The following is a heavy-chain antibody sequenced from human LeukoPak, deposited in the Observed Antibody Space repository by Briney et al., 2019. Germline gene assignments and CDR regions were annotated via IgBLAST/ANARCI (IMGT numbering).Heavy chain of an antibody. CDR1: GYTFASYW. V-gene: IGHV5-51*01. Sequence: GESLKISCKGSGYTFASYWIGWVRQMPGKGLEWMGFIYPSDSNTRYSPSFQGQVTISADKSISTAFLQWSSLKASDTAMYYCATTYYFGSTFMDVWGQGTTVTVSS. CDR3: ATTYYFGSTFMDV. CDR2: IYPSDSNT. D-gene: IGHD3-10*01. J-gene: IGHJ6*02.